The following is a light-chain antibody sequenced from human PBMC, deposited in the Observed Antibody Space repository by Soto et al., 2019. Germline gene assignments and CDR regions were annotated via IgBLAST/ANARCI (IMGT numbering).Light chain of an antibody. CDR3: QQFGNSPYT. Sequence: EIVLTQSPGTLSLSPGERATLSCRASQSVSSSYLAGYQQKPGQTPKLLIYVASNRATGIPARFSGSGSGTDFTLTVSRLEPEDFAVYYCQQFGNSPYTLGQGTKLEIK. CDR1: QSVSSSY. J-gene: IGKJ2*01. V-gene: IGKV3-20*01. CDR2: VAS.